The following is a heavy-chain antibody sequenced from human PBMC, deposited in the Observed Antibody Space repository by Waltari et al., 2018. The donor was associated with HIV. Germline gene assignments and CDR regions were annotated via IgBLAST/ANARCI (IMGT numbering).Heavy chain of an antibody. CDR1: GSTFSSYW. J-gene: IGHJ2*01. CDR2: INSDGSST. V-gene: IGHV3-74*02. CDR3: ASKALDTAMLDWYFDL. Sequence: EVQLVESGVFLVQLGGSLMLSCAAYGSTFSSYWLPRVPQAPGKVLVWVSRINSDGSSTSYADSVKGRFTISRDNAKNTLYLQMNSLRAEDTAVYYCASKALDTAMLDWYFDLWGRGTLVTVSS. D-gene: IGHD5-18*01.